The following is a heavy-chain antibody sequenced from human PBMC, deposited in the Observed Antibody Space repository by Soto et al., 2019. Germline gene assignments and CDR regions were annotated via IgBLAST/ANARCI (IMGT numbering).Heavy chain of an antibody. CDR1: GGSISSYY. CDR3: ARGGTIFIQRYYGMDV. D-gene: IGHD3-9*01. J-gene: IGHJ6*02. CDR2: IYYSGST. V-gene: IGHV4-59*01. Sequence: SETLSLTFTVSGGSISSYYWSWIRQPPGKGLEWIGYIYYSGSTNYNPSLKSRVTISVDTSKNQFSLKLSSVTAADTAVYYCARGGTIFIQRYYGMDVWGQGTTVTVSS.